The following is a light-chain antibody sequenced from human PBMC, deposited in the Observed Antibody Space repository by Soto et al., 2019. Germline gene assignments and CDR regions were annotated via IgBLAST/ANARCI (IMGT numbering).Light chain of an antibody. J-gene: IGKJ1*01. CDR1: QSISAW. CDR2: DAS. V-gene: IGKV1-5*01. CDR3: QQYHIYSGT. Sequence: DIQMTQSPSTLSATAGDRVTITCRASQSISAWLAWYQQKPGKAPKLLIYDASNLESGVPSRFSGSGSGTEFTVTISSLQPDDFATYYCQQYHIYSGTFGQGTKVDIK.